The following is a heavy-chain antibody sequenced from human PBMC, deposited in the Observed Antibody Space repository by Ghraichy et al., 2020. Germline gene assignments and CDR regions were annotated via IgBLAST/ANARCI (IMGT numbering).Heavy chain of an antibody. CDR3: ARLVYDGNWYFDL. CDR2: IYYSGST. CDR1: GGSISSYY. Sequence: SETLSLTCTVSGGSISSYYWSWIRQPPGKGLEWIGYIYYSGSTNYNPSLKSRLTISVDTSKKQFSLKLSSVTAADTAVYYCARLVYDGNWYFDLWGRGTLVTVSS. J-gene: IGHJ2*01. D-gene: IGHD2-8*01. V-gene: IGHV4-59*08.